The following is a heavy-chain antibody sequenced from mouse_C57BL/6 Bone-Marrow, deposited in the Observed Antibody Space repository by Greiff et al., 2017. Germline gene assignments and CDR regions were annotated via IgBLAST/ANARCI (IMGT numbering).Heavy chain of an antibody. J-gene: IGHJ4*01. CDR3: ARSFGSSPYYYAMDY. Sequence: VQLQQSGPELVKPGASVKLSCKASGYTFTGYDINWVKQRPGQGLEWIGWIYPRDGSTKYNEKFKGKATLTVDTSSSTAYMELHRLTSEDSAVYFCARSFGSSPYYYAMDYWGQGTSVTVSS. V-gene: IGHV1-85*01. CDR1: GYTFTGYD. CDR2: IYPRDGST. D-gene: IGHD1-1*01.